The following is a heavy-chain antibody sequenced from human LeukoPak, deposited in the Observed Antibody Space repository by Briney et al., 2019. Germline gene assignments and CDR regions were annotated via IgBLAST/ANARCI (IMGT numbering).Heavy chain of an antibody. CDR2: IYYSGST. CDR1: GGSISSYY. CDR3: ARHWSWCEDFYY. D-gene: IGHD6-13*01. V-gene: IGHV4-59*08. J-gene: IGHJ4*02. Sequence: SETLSLTWTVSGGSISSYYWSWIRQPRGKGLEWIGYIYYSGSTNYNPSLKSRVTISVDTSKNQFSLKLSSVTAADTAVYYCARHWSWCEDFYYWGQGTLVTVSS.